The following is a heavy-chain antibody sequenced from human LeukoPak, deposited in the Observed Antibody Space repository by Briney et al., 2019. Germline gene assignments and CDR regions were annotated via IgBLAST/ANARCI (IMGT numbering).Heavy chain of an antibody. CDR3: AKEEHDSSGYYL. D-gene: IGHD3-22*01. Sequence: PGRSLRLSCAASGFTFSSYGMHWVRQAPGKGLEWVAVISYDGSNKYYADSVKGRFTISRDNSKNTLYLQMNSLRAEDTAVYHCAKEEHDSSGYYLWGQGTLVTVSS. V-gene: IGHV3-30*18. CDR1: GFTFSSYG. J-gene: IGHJ5*02. CDR2: ISYDGSNK.